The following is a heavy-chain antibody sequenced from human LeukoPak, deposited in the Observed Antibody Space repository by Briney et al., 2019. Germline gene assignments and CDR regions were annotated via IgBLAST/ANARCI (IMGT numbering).Heavy chain of an antibody. D-gene: IGHD3-10*01. CDR1: GFTFSSYA. CDR3: ARVGGNRYFDY. CDR2: ITSNGDNT. J-gene: IGHJ4*02. V-gene: IGHV3-64*02. Sequence: GGSLRLSCAASGFTFSSYAIHWVRQAPGKGLECVSAITSNGDNTYYADSVQGRFTISRDNSKNTLYLQMGSLRAEDMAVYYCARVGGNRYFDYWGQGTLVTVSS.